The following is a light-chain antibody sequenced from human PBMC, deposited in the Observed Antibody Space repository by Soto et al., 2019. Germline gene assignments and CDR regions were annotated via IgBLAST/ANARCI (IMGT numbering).Light chain of an antibody. V-gene: IGKV1-39*01. Sequence: DIQMTQSPSSLSASVGDSVTISCRASQSVTTYLNWYQQKPGKAPRLLIFAASTLHSGVPSRFSGSGSGTDFTLTIRNLQPEDFATYYCQQSDRVPPTFGQGTKVDIK. J-gene: IGKJ1*01. CDR1: QSVTTY. CDR3: QQSDRVPPT. CDR2: AAS.